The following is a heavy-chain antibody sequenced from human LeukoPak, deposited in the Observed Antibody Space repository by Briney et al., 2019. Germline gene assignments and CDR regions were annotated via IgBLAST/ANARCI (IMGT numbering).Heavy chain of an antibody. CDR1: GFTFTSYS. Sequence: SLTLSWEAAGFTFTSYSMIWVRQAPGKGLEWDSSISSSSSYIYYTDSVRGRFTVSRDEAKNSLYLQMNSLRAEDTAVYYCAREGQFLEFNWFDSWGQGSLVTVSS. CDR3: AREGQFLEFNWFDS. V-gene: IGHV3-21*01. CDR2: ISSSSSYI. J-gene: IGHJ5*01. D-gene: IGHD3-3*01.